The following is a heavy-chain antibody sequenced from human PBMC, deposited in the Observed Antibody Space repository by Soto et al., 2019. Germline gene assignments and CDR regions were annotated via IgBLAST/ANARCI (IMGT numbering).Heavy chain of an antibody. Sequence: GGSLRLSCAASGFTFDYYWMHWVRQAPGQGLVWVAHIQNDGSRTTYADSVKGRFTISRDNAKNTMYLQMNSLGAEDTAVYYCVKGEYYYDGSDYYRFDYWCQGRLVTVSS. V-gene: IGHV3-74*01. CDR3: VKGEYYYDGSDYYRFDY. CDR1: GFTFDYYW. CDR2: IQNDGSRT. D-gene: IGHD3-22*01. J-gene: IGHJ4*02.